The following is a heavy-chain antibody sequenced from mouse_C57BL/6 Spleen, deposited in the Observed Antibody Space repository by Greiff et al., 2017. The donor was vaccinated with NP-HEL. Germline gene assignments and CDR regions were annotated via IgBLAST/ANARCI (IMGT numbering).Heavy chain of an antibody. CDR1: GYTFTNYW. CDR3: ARMGQPYFDY. J-gene: IGHJ2*01. CDR2: IYPGGGYT. V-gene: IGHV1-63*01. Sequence: VKLVESGAELVRPGTSVKMSCKASGYTFTNYWIGWAKQRPGHGLEWIGDIYPGGGYTNYNEKFKGKATLTADKSSSTAYMQFSSLTSEDSAIYYCARMGQPYFDYWGQGTTLTVSS. D-gene: IGHD6-1*01.